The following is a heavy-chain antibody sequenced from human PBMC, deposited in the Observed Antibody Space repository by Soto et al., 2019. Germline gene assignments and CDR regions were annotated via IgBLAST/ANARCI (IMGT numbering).Heavy chain of an antibody. CDR2: ISYDGSNK. D-gene: IGHD4-17*01. V-gene: IGHV3-30*18. CDR1: GFTFSSYG. J-gene: IGHJ1*01. Sequence: QVQLVESGGGVVQPGRSLRLSCAASGFTFSSYGMHWVRQAPGKGLEWVAVISYDGSNKYYADSVKGRFTISRDNSKNTLYLQMNSLRAEDTAVYYCAKEIGVTDYGDYLPDKRRPQHEYFQHWGQGTLVTVSS. CDR3: AKEIGVTDYGDYLPDKRRPQHEYFQH.